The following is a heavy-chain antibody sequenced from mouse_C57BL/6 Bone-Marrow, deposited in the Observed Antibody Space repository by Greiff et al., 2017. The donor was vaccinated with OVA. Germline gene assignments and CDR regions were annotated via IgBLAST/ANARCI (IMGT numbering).Heavy chain of an antibody. Sequence: EVKLMESEGGLVQPGSSMKLSCTASGFTFSDYYMAWVRQVPEKGLEWVANINYDGSSTYYLDSLQSRFIISRDNAKNILYLQMSSLKSEDTTTYYCARDGPYDGGYYYAMDYWGQGTSVTVSS. D-gene: IGHD2-14*01. CDR1: GFTFSDYY. V-gene: IGHV5-16*01. J-gene: IGHJ4*01. CDR3: ARDGPYDGGYYYAMDY. CDR2: INYDGSST.